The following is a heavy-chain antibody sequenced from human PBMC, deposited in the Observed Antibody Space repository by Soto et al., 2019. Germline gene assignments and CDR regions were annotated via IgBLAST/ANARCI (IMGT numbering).Heavy chain of an antibody. J-gene: IGHJ4*02. V-gene: IGHV3-23*01. D-gene: IGHD6-6*01. Sequence: GGSLRLSCVTSGYTFNTYAMNWVRQAPGGGLEWVSGISGSGSSTYYADSVKGRFTISRDNSKNTLFLQMNSLRAEDTAVYYCAKVSTSSESSDSWGQGTLVTVSS. CDR3: AKVSTSSESSDS. CDR2: ISGSGSST. CDR1: GYTFNTYA.